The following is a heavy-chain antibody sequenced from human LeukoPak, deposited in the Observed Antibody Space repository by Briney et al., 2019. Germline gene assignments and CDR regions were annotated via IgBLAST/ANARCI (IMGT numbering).Heavy chain of an antibody. CDR3: ARGTLVVTGTEYFDY. V-gene: IGHV4-59*01. CDR2: IYYSGST. Sequence: SETLSLTCTVSGGSISSYCWSWIRQPPGKGLEWIGYIYYSGSTNYNPSLKSRVTISVDTSKNQFSLKLSSVTAADTAVYYCARGTLVVTGTEYFDYWGQGTLVTVSS. J-gene: IGHJ4*02. D-gene: IGHD1-20*01. CDR1: GGSISSYC.